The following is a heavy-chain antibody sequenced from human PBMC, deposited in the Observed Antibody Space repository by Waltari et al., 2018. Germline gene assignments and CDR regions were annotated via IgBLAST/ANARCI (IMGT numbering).Heavy chain of an antibody. Sequence: QVQLQESGPGLVKPSGTLSLTCAVSGGSISSSNWWSWVRQPPGKGLEWIGEIYHSGSTNYNRSPKSEVTISVDKSKTQFSLKLGSVTAAATAGYYWARDLEGGGGGQGAFDIWGQGTMVTVSS. CDR2: IYHSGST. J-gene: IGHJ3*02. V-gene: IGHV4-4*02. D-gene: IGHD1-26*01. CDR1: GGSISSSNW. CDR3: ARDLEGGGGGQGAFDI.